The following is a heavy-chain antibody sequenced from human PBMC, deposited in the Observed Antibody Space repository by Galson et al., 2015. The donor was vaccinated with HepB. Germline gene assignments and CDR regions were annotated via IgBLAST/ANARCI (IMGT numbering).Heavy chain of an antibody. CDR2: IYWDDDK. Sequence: PALVKPTQTLTLTCTFSGFSLSTSGVGVNWIRQPPGKAPEWLALIYWDDDKRYNPSLKGRVTISKDTSKNEVVLKMTDLDPLDTATYYCAHRHIETIFGMVLNGDAFDFWGRGTLVTVSS. V-gene: IGHV2-5*02. CDR3: AHRHIETIFGMVLNGDAFDF. D-gene: IGHD3-3*01. CDR1: GFSLSTSGVG. J-gene: IGHJ3*01.